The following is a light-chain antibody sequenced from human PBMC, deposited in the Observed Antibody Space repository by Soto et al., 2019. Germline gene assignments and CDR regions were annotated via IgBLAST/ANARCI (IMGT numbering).Light chain of an antibody. CDR1: KRAVGGYHS. CDR3: TSYTSSSSHV. Sequence: QSALGQPASVSGSTGQSFTISCNGNKRAVGGYHSVPSYPPYPAKSPMLMFYGVCFRPLWVSNPFSGSNSDISASLSLSALRVEDEADYSCTSYTSSSSHVFRTGTKVTVL. V-gene: IGLV2-14*03. J-gene: IGLJ1*01. CDR2: GVC.